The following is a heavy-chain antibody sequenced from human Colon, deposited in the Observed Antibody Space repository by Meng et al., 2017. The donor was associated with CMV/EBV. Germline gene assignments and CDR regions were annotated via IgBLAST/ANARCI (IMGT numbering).Heavy chain of an antibody. J-gene: IGHJ4*02. CDR1: GVSVTSGAYH. CDR2: IYDTGIT. D-gene: IGHD2/OR15-2a*01. V-gene: IGHV4-61*08. Sequence: QGQLQDAGPGLVKPSETLSLTCIVSGVSVTSGAYHWSWIRQSPGKGLEWIGYIYDTGITIYNPSLKSRVTIFLETSKNQFSLNLNSMTTADTAVYYCAKSRSSTPGIVDDWGQGTLVTVSS. CDR3: AKSRSSTPGIVDD.